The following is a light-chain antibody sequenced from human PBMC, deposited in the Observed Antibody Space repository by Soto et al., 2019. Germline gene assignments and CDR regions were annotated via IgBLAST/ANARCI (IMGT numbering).Light chain of an antibody. CDR2: GAS. CDR3: QQYSSSSPT. Sequence: DIQMTQSPSTLSASVGDRVTITCRASQSISSWLAWYQQKPGKAPKLLIYGASSLESGVPSRFSGSGSVTEFTLTIDSLQPDDFATYYCQQYSSSSPTFGQGTNLEI. J-gene: IGKJ2*01. CDR1: QSISSW. V-gene: IGKV1-5*01.